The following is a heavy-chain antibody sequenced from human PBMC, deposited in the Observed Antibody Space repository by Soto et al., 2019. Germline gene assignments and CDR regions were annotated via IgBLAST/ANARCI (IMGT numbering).Heavy chain of an antibody. CDR3: ARHVVESLSFGERVHHLDY. CDR2: FYYTGIT. J-gene: IGHJ4*01. Sequence: PSGTLSLTCTVSGGSISNYYWSWIRQPPGKGLEWIGYFYYTGITNYNPSLKSRISMSVDTSKNQFSLKLSSVTAADTAVYYCARHVVESLSFGERVHHLDYWGHGTLVTVSS. CDR1: GGSISNYY. V-gene: IGHV4-59*08. D-gene: IGHD3-10*01.